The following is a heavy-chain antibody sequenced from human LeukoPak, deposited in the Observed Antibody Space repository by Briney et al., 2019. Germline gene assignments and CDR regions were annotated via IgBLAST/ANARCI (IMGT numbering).Heavy chain of an antibody. D-gene: IGHD2-2*01. J-gene: IGHJ5*02. CDR1: GGSISSGLYS. CDR3: ARLQYCSGTSCYWFDP. CDR2: IYHTGST. Sequence: SETLSLTCDVSGGSISSGLYSWSWIRQPLGKGLEWIGYIYHTGSTYYNPSLKSRVTISVDTSKNQFSLRLISVTAADTAVYYCARLQYCSGTSCYWFDPWGQGTLVTVSS. V-gene: IGHV4-30-2*01.